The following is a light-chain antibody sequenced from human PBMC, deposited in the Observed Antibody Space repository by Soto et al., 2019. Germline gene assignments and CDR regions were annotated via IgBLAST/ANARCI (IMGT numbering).Light chain of an antibody. CDR3: QKSYSTMAT. V-gene: IGKV1-39*01. J-gene: IGKJ1*01. CDR2: AAS. CDR1: QSIRTY. Sequence: DFQMTQSPSSLSASIGDRVTITCRASQSIRTYLNWYQQKPGKAPQLLIYAASRLQSGVPSRFSGRGSGTDFTLTISSLQPEDFATYYCQKSYSTMATFGQGTKVEIK.